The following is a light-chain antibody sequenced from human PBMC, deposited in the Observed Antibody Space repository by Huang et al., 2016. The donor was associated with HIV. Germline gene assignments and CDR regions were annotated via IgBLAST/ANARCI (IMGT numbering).Light chain of an antibody. V-gene: IGKV1-39*01. CDR3: QQSDRPPWT. CDR1: QSINTY. J-gene: IGKJ1*01. CDR2: AAS. Sequence: DIQMTQSPSSLSASVGDRVTITCRASQSINTYLNWYQQRPGKAPRLLIYAASSLQSGVPSRFRGGGSGTGFTLTISSLQTEDFATYYCQQSDRPPWTFGQGTKVEIK.